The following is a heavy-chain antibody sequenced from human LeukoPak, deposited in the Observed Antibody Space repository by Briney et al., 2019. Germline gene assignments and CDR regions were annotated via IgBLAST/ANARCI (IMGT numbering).Heavy chain of an antibody. CDR2: IKQDGSEK. Sequence: GGSLRLSCAASGFTFSRYWMSWVRQAPGKGLEWVANIKQDGSEKYYVDSVKGRFTISRDNAKNSLYLQMNSLRAEDTAVYYCARLIVGAIDSWGQGTLVTVSS. D-gene: IGHD1-26*01. J-gene: IGHJ4*02. CDR1: GFTFSRYW. V-gene: IGHV3-7*01. CDR3: ARLIVGAIDS.